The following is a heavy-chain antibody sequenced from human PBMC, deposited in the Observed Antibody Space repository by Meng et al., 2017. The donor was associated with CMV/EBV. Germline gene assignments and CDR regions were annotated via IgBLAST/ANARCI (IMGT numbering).Heavy chain of an antibody. D-gene: IGHD2-2*01. Sequence: GESLKISFAASGFTFSSYAMHWVRQAPGKGLEWVAVISYDGSNKYYADSVKGRFTISRDNSKNTLYMQMNSLRAEDTAVYYCARGTWDCSSTSWLKYGMGVWGQGTTVTVSS. CDR3: ARGTWDCSSTSWLKYGMGV. V-gene: IGHV3-30*04. CDR1: GFTFSSYA. CDR2: ISYDGSNK. J-gene: IGHJ6*02.